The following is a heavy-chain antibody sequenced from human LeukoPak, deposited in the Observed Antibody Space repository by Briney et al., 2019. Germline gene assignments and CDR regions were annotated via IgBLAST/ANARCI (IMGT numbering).Heavy chain of an antibody. V-gene: IGHV4-59*08. CDR2: MYDTGHT. J-gene: IGHJ4*02. Sequence: PSETLSLTCSASGGSISSYYWSWFRQPPGKGLGWIGYMYDTGHTMYNSTLKSRVTMSLDTSKNHFSLRLSSVTAADTAVYYCARHPFATPFDYWGPGTLVTVSS. CDR1: GGSISSYY. CDR3: ARHPFATPFDY. D-gene: IGHD2-15*01.